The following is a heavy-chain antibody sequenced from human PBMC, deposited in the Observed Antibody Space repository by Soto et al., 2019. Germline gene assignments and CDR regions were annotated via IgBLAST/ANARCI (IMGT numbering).Heavy chain of an antibody. Sequence: ASVKVSCKASGYTFTSYYLHWVRQAPGQGLEWMGIISPSGGGTGYAQKFQGRVTMTRDTSTSTVYMELSSLRYEDTAVYYCARDQGPGAHKYDYWGQGSPVTVSS. D-gene: IGHD3-10*01. CDR1: GYTFTSYY. V-gene: IGHV1-46*03. CDR2: ISPSGGGT. J-gene: IGHJ4*02. CDR3: ARDQGPGAHKYDY.